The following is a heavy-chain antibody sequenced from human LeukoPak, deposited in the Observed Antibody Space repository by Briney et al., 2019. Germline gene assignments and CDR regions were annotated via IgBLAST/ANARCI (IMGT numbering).Heavy chain of an antibody. CDR2: MSGSGI. Sequence: GGSLRLSCAATGFTSSDQNMGWVRQAPGTRLEGTSYMSGSGIYYADSVKGRFTISRDNAKNSLYLQMSSLRAEDSAVYFCARRSLTTGGHAFDVWGQGTLVTVSS. J-gene: IGHJ3*01. V-gene: IGHV3-11*01. D-gene: IGHD1-1*01. CDR1: GFTSSDQN. CDR3: ARRSLTTGGHAFDV.